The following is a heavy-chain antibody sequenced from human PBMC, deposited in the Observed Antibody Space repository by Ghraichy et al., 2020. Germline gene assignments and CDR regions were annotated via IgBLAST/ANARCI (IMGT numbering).Heavy chain of an antibody. CDR3: VTETGYSLPFDI. CDR1: GYTLTELS. CDR2: FDPEDGET. J-gene: IGHJ3*02. V-gene: IGHV1-24*01. D-gene: IGHD3-9*01. Sequence: NISCKVSGYTLTELSMHWVRQAPGKGLEWMGGFDPEDGETIYAQKFQGRVTMTEDTSTDTAYMELSSLRSEDTAVYYCVTETGYSLPFDIWGQGTMVTVSS.